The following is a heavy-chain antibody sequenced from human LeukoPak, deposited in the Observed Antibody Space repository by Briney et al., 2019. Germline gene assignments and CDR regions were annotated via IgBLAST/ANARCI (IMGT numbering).Heavy chain of an antibody. Sequence: PSETLSLTCTVSGGSISSSSYYWGWIRQPPGKGLEWIGSIYYSGSTYYNPSLKSRVTISVDTSKNQFSLKLSSVTAADTAVYYCARDRVHKYYFDYWGQGTLVTVSS. D-gene: IGHD1-1*01. CDR3: ARDRVHKYYFDY. CDR1: GGSISSSSYY. J-gene: IGHJ4*02. CDR2: IYYSGST. V-gene: IGHV4-39*07.